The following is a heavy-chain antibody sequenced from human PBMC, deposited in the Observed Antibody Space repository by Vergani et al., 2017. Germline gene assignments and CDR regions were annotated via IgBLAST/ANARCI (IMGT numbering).Heavy chain of an antibody. J-gene: IGHJ5*02. CDR1: GDSVSSNSAA. CDR2: TYYRSKWYN. Sequence: QVQLQQSGPGLVKPSQTLSLTCAISGDSVSSNSAAWNWIRQSPSRGLEWLGRTYYRSKWYNDYAVSVKSRITINPDTSKNQFSLKLSSVTAADTAVYYCARVPMTTVTTRVPYTGWFDPWGQGTLVTVSS. D-gene: IGHD4-17*01. V-gene: IGHV6-1*01. CDR3: ARVPMTTVTTRVPYTGWFDP.